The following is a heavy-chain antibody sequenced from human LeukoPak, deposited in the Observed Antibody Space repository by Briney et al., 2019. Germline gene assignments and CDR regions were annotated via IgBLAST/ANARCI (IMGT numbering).Heavy chain of an antibody. J-gene: IGHJ4*02. CDR3: ARPEWADYGDSTVDY. CDR2: IYPGDSDT. V-gene: IGHV5-51*01. Sequence: GESLKISSKGSGSSFTSYWIGWVRQMPGKGLEWMGIIYPGDSDTRYSPSFQGQVTISADKSISTAYLQCSSLKASDTAMYYCARPEWADYGDSTVDYWGQGTLVTVSS. D-gene: IGHD4-17*01. CDR1: GSSFTSYW.